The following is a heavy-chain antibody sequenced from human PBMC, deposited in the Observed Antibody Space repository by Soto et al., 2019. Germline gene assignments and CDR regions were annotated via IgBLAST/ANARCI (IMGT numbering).Heavy chain of an antibody. Sequence: GGSLRLSCAASGFTFSSYGMHWVRQAPGKGLEWVAVISYDGSNKYYADSVKGRFTISRDNSKNTLYLQMNSLRAEDTAVYYCARTAYDYGDYESSDEYYFDYWGQGTLVTVSS. CDR2: ISYDGSNK. CDR3: ARTAYDYGDYESSDEYYFDY. D-gene: IGHD4-17*01. CDR1: GFTFSSYG. J-gene: IGHJ4*02. V-gene: IGHV3-30*03.